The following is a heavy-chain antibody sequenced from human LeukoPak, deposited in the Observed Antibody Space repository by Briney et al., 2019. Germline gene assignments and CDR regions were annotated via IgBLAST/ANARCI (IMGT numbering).Heavy chain of an antibody. CDR1: GFTFDDYG. V-gene: IGHV3-20*01. J-gene: IGHJ6*03. D-gene: IGHD3-9*01. CDR3: ARALDYDILTGPYYYYMDV. Sequence: GGSLRLSCAASGFTFDDYGMSWVRQAPGKGLEWVSGINWNGGSTGYADSVKGRFTISRDNAKNSLYLQMNSLRAEDTALYHCARALDYDILTGPYYYYMDVWGKGTTVTVSS. CDR2: INWNGGST.